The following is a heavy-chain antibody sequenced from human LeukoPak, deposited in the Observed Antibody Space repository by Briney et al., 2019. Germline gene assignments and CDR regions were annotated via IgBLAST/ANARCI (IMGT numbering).Heavy chain of an antibody. CDR2: IYTSGNS. J-gene: IGHJ4*02. V-gene: IGHV4-4*07. D-gene: IGHD6-13*01. CDR1: GGSISSYY. CDR3: ARGRGSSWYHFDY. Sequence: PSETLSLTCTVSGGSISSYYWSWVRQPAGKGLEGIGRIYTSGNSNYNPSLMGRVTMCVDTTMNKFSLNLSPVTAADTAVYYCARGRGSSWYHFDYWGQGTLVTV.